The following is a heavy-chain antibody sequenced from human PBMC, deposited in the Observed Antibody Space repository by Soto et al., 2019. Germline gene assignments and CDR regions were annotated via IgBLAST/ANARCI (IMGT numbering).Heavy chain of an antibody. J-gene: IGHJ5*02. CDR3: AKDLHYDFWSGYHNWFDP. Sequence: GGSLRLSCAASGFTFSSYAMSWVRQAPGKGLEWVSAISGSGGSTYYADSVKGRFTISRDNSKNTLYLQMNSLRAEDTAVYYCAKDLHYDFWSGYHNWFDPWGQGTLVTVSS. D-gene: IGHD3-3*01. CDR1: GFTFSSYA. V-gene: IGHV3-23*01. CDR2: ISGSGGST.